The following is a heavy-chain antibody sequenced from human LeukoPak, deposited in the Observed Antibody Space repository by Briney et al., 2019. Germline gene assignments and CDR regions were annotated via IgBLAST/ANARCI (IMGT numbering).Heavy chain of an antibody. D-gene: IGHD2-15*01. J-gene: IGHJ4*02. CDR3: AKQLGYCSDGSCYFPY. CDR2: ISNNGGYT. V-gene: IGHV3-23*01. Sequence: GRSLRLSCAASGFTFSSSAMSWVRQAPGKGLEWVSAISNNGGYTYYADSVQGRFTISRDNSKSTLCLQMNRLRAEDTAVYYCAKQLGYCSDGSCYFPYWGQGTLVTVSS. CDR1: GFTFSSSA.